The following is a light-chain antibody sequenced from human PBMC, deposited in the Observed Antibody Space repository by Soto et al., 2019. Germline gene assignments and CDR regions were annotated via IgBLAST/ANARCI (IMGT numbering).Light chain of an antibody. J-gene: IGKJ1*01. CDR3: QQYGSSRWT. Sequence: EIVWTQSPGTLSLSPGERATLSCRASQSVSSSYLAWYQQKPGQAPRLVIYGASSRATGIPDRFSGSGSGTDFTTTISRLEPEDFAVYYCQQYGSSRWTFAQGTKVDIK. CDR1: QSVSSSY. CDR2: GAS. V-gene: IGKV3-20*01.